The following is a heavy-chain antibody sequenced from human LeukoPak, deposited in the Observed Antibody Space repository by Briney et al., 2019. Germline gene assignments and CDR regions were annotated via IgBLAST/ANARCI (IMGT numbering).Heavy chain of an antibody. CDR3: AKDRRYSNDAFDV. Sequence: GGSLRLSCAASGFTFSSYAMSWVRQAPGKGLEWVSAISGSGGSTYYAGSVKGRFTISRDNSKNTLYLQMNSLRAEDTAVYYCAKDRRYSNDAFDVWGQGTMVTVSS. CDR1: GFTFSSYA. CDR2: ISGSGGST. J-gene: IGHJ3*01. V-gene: IGHV3-23*01. D-gene: IGHD6-13*01.